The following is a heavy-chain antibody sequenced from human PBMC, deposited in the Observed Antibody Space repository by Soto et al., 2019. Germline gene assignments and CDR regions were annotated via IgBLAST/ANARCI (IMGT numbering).Heavy chain of an antibody. CDR1: GFTLSNYA. CDR2: IWDDGSQK. D-gene: IGHD3-10*01. J-gene: IGHJ4*01. CDR3: ARDRYGSQTFFEH. V-gene: IGHV3-33*01. Sequence: QVHLVESGGGVVQPGRSLRLSCVASGFTLSNYAMHWVRQAPGKGLEWVAVIWDDGSQKYYTDSVKGRFTISRDSSQNTLHLQMNSLRPEDTALYYCARDRYGSQTFFEHWGHGTLVTVSS.